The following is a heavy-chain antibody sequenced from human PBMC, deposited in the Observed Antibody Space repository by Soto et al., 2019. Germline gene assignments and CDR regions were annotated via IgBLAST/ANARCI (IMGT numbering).Heavy chain of an antibody. CDR2: TRDKANSYTT. Sequence: PGGSLRLSCAASGFTFSDHYMDWVRQAPGKGLEWVGRTRDKANSYTTEYAASVKGRFTISGDDSKNSLYLQMNSLKTEDTAVYYCARVGAGFDYWGQGTLVTVSS. CDR3: ARVGAGFDY. J-gene: IGHJ4*02. V-gene: IGHV3-72*01. D-gene: IGHD1-26*01. CDR1: GFTFSDHY.